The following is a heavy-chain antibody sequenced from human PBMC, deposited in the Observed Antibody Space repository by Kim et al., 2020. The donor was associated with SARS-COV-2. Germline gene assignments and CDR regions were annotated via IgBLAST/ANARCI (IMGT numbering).Heavy chain of an antibody. D-gene: IGHD3-9*01. CDR3: ARGGPIDYDILTGYPSGYFDY. CDR1: GFTFSSYG. J-gene: IGHJ4*02. CDR2: IWYDGSNK. Sequence: GGSLRLSCAASGFTFSSYGMHWVRQAPGKGLEWVAVIWYDGSNKYYADSVKGRFTISRDNSKNTLYLQMNSLRAEDTAVYYCARGGPIDYDILTGYPSGYFDYWGQGTLVTVSS. V-gene: IGHV3-33*01.